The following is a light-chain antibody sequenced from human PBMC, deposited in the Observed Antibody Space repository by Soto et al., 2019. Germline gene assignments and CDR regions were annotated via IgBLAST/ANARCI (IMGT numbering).Light chain of an antibody. CDR2: GAS. J-gene: IGKJ5*01. V-gene: IGKV3-20*01. CDR3: QQYGSSPLIT. Sequence: EIVWTQTTGTLSLSPGERVTLSCRAIQSVSSSYLAWYQQKPGQAPRLLIFGASNRATGIPDRFSGSGSGTDFTLAISRLEPEDFAVYYCQQYGSSPLITFGQGTRLEIK. CDR1: QSVSSSY.